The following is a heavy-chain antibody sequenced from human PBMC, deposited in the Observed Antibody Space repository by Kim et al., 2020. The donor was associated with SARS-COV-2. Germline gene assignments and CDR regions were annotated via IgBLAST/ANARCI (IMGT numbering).Heavy chain of an antibody. CDR1: GYTFTSYK. J-gene: IGHJ6*02. D-gene: IGHD2-15*01. CDR2: ITPSGGET. CDR3: ARDGGGQVEIGPTPYTLDV. V-gene: IGHV1-46*01. Sequence: ASVKVSCKASGYTFTSYKLHWVRQAPGQGLEWMAIITPSGGETTYAQKFQDRVTMTRDTSTSTAYMELTSLRSEDTAVYYCARDGGGQVEIGPTPYTLDVWGQGTTVTVSS.